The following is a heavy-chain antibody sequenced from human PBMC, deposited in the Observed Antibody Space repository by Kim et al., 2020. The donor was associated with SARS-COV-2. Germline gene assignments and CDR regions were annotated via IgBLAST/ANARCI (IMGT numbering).Heavy chain of an antibody. Sequence: SETLSLTCAVSGGSISSGGYSWSWIRQPPGKGLEWIGYIYHSGSTYYNPSLKSRVTISVDRSKNQFSLKLSSVTAADTAVYYCARGGSYYGGSWFDPWGQGTLVTVSS. CDR1: GGSISSGGYS. V-gene: IGHV4-30-2*01. CDR3: ARGGSYYGGSWFDP. D-gene: IGHD4-17*01. J-gene: IGHJ5*02. CDR2: IYHSGST.